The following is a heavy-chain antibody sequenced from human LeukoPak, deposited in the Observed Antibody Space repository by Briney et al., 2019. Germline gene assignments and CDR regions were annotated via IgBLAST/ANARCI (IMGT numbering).Heavy chain of an antibody. V-gene: IGHV1-2*02. D-gene: IGHD6-6*01. J-gene: IGHJ5*02. CDR2: INPNSGGT. CDR1: GYTFSGYY. Sequence: ASVKVSCKASGYTFSGYYMHWVRQAPGQGLEWMGWINPNSGGTNYAQKFQGRVTMTRDTSISTAYMELSRLRSDDTAVYYCARDPSIAARRSNWFDPWGQGTLVTVSS. CDR3: ARDPSIAARRSNWFDP.